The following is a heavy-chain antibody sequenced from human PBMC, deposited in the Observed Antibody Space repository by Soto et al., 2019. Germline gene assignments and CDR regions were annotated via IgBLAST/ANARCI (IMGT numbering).Heavy chain of an antibody. CDR1: GFTFSSYS. Sequence: PGGSLRLSCAASGFTFSSYSMNWVRQAPGKGLKWVSSISSSSSYIYCSDSVKGRFTISRDNAKNSLYLQMNSLRAEDTAVYYCARVIAARRADVWGQGTTVTVSS. CDR2: ISSSSSYI. D-gene: IGHD6-6*01. V-gene: IGHV3-21*01. CDR3: ARVIAARRADV. J-gene: IGHJ6*02.